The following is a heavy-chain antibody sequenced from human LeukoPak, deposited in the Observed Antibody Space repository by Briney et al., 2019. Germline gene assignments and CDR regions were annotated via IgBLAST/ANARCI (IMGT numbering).Heavy chain of an antibody. V-gene: IGHV3-66*02. CDR2: IYSGGST. Sequence: PGGSLRLSCAASGFTVSSNYMSWVRQAPGKGLEWVSVIYSGGSTYYADSVKGRFTISRGNSKNTLYLQMNSLRAEDTAVYYCARDNGSGKYYFDYWGQGTLVTVSS. J-gene: IGHJ4*02. D-gene: IGHD3-10*01. CDR1: GFTVSSNY. CDR3: ARDNGSGKYYFDY.